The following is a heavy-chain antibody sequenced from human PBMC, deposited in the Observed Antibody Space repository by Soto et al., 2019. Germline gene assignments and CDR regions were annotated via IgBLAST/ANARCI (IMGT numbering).Heavy chain of an antibody. CDR2: IYYSGST. J-gene: IGHJ4*02. CDR1: GGSISSGGYY. Sequence: SETLSLTCTVSGGSISSGGYYWSWIRQHPGKGLEWIGYIYYSGSTYYNPSLKSRVTISVDTSKNQFSLKLSSVTAADTAVYYCASLPVIRGVRGIRYFDYWGQGNLVTVSS. CDR3: ASLPVIRGVRGIRYFDY. V-gene: IGHV4-31*03. D-gene: IGHD3-10*01.